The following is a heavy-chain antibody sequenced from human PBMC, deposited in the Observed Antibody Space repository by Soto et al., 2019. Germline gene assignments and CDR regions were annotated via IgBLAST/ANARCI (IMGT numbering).Heavy chain of an antibody. J-gene: IGHJ4*02. V-gene: IGHV1-69*01. Sequence: QVQLVQSGAEVKKPGSSVKVSCRASGGTFSSYAISWVRQAPGQGLEWMGGIIPMFRTPNYAQRFQGRVTITADESTSTAYMELRSLRSGDTAVYYCARGWGDDSREYYYAYWGQGTLITVSS. D-gene: IGHD3-22*01. CDR2: IIPMFRTP. CDR3: ARGWGDDSREYYYAY. CDR1: GGTFSSYA.